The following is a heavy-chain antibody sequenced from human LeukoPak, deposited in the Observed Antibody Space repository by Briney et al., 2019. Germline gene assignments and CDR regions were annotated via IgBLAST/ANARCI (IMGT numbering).Heavy chain of an antibody. D-gene: IGHD6-19*01. CDR2: INAGNGNT. CDR3: ARGPSLAVAGPDDY. Sequence: ASVKVSCKASGYTFTSYAVHWVRQAPGQRLEWMGWINAGNGNTKYSQEFQGRVTITRDTSASTAYMELSSLRSEDMAVYYCARGPSLAVAGPDDYWGQGTLVTVSS. V-gene: IGHV1-3*03. J-gene: IGHJ4*02. CDR1: GYTFTSYA.